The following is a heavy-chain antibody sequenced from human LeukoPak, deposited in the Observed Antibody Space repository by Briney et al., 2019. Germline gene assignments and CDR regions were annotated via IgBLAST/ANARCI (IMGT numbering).Heavy chain of an antibody. J-gene: IGHJ4*02. CDR3: ARAEYSYGFDY. CDR1: GGSFSGYY. Sequence: SETLSLTCAVYGGSFSGYYWSWIRQPPGKGLEWIGEINHSGSTNYNPSPKSRVTISVDTSKNQFSLKLGSVTAADTAVYYCARAEYSYGFDYWGQGTLVTVSS. V-gene: IGHV4-34*01. CDR2: INHSGST. D-gene: IGHD5-18*01.